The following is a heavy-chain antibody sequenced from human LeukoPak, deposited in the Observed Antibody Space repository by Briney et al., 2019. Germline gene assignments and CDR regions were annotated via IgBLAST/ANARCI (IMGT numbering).Heavy chain of an antibody. D-gene: IGHD2-2*01. V-gene: IGHV4-59*01. CDR3: ARGLRVPAASSHYYYMDV. CDR2: VHYSGTT. CDR1: DGSITNND. J-gene: IGHJ6*03. Sequence: SETLSLTCTVSDGSITNNDWSWVRQTPGKGLEFIGYVHYSGTTNYNPSLRSRVTISVDTSKNQFSLKLSSVTAADTAVYYCARGLRVPAASSHYYYMDVWGKGTTVTVSS.